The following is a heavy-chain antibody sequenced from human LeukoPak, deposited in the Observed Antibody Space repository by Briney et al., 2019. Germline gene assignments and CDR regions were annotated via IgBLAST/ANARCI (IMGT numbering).Heavy chain of an antibody. CDR3: AKASVWTMVREVSYFDY. D-gene: IGHD3-10*01. CDR2: INHSGST. J-gene: IGHJ4*02. Sequence: SETLSLTCAVYGGSFSAYYWSWIRQPPGKGLEWMGEINHSGSTNHNPSLKSRVTISVDTSKNQFSLKLSSVTAADTAVYYCAKASVWTMVREVSYFDYWGQGTLVTVSS. CDR1: GGSFSAYY. V-gene: IGHV4-34*01.